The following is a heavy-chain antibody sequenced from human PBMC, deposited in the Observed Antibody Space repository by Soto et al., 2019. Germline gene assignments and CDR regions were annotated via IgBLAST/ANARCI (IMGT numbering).Heavy chain of an antibody. Sequence: PSETLSLTCTVSGGSISSGGYYWSWIRQHPGKGLEWIGYIYYSGSTYYNPPLKSRVTISVDTSKNQFSLKLSSVTAADTAVYYCARDSRSYIGEKYYYYMDVWGKGTTVTVSS. V-gene: IGHV4-31*03. CDR2: IYYSGST. D-gene: IGHD3-10*01. CDR3: ARDSRSYIGEKYYYYMDV. J-gene: IGHJ6*03. CDR1: GGSISSGGYY.